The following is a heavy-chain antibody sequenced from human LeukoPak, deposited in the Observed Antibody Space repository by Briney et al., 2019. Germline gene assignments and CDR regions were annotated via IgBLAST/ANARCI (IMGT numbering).Heavy chain of an antibody. D-gene: IGHD1-7*01. Sequence: SETLSLTCAVYGGSFSGYYWSWIRQPPGKGLEWSGQINNSGSTNYNPSLKSRVTISVDKSKNQFSLTLTSVTAADTVVYYCARLTPTTLALYYYYMDVWGKGTTVTVSS. V-gene: IGHV4-34*01. CDR3: ARLTPTTLALYYYYMDV. J-gene: IGHJ6*03. CDR2: INNSGST. CDR1: GGSFSGYY.